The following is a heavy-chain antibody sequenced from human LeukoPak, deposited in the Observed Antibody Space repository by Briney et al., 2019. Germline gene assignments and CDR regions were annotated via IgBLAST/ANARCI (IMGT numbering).Heavy chain of an antibody. D-gene: IGHD2-2*01. Sequence: GGSLKLSCAASGFTFSGSAVHWVRQASGKGLEWVGRIRSKANNYATAHAASVKGRFTISRDDSKNTAYLQMNSLKTEDTAVYYCTRFEIPAAVSNWFDPWGQGTLVTVSS. V-gene: IGHV3-73*01. CDR3: TRFEIPAAVSNWFDP. CDR1: GFTFSGSA. CDR2: IRSKANNYAT. J-gene: IGHJ5*02.